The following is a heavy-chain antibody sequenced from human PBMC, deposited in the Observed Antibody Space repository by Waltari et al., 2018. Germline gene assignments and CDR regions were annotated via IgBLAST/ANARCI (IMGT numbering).Heavy chain of an antibody. J-gene: IGHJ4*02. CDR2: ISSSSSYI. D-gene: IGHD6-13*01. Sequence: EVQLVESGGGLVKPGGSLRLPCAASGFTFSSYSINWVPQPPGKGLEWVSSISSSSSYIYYADSVKGRFTISRDNAKNSLYLQMNSLRAEDTAVYYCARVQTAAAGTHPHPWDYWGQGTLVTVSS. CDR1: GFTFSSYS. CDR3: ARVQTAAAGTHPHPWDY. V-gene: IGHV3-21*01.